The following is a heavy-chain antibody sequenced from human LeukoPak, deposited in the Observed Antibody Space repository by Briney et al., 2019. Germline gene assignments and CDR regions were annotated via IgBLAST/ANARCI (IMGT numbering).Heavy chain of an antibody. CDR3: AAYTIFGVASDY. Sequence: GGSLRLSCAASGFTFSSYAMHWVRQAPGKGLEWVAVISYDGSNKYYADSVKGRFTISRDNSKNTLYLQMNSLRAEDTAVYYCAAYTIFGVASDYWGQGTLVTVSS. D-gene: IGHD3-3*01. J-gene: IGHJ4*02. CDR1: GFTFSSYA. V-gene: IGHV3-30-3*01. CDR2: ISYDGSNK.